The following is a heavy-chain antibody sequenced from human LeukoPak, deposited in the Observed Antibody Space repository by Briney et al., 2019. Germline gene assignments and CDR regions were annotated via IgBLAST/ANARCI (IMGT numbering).Heavy chain of an antibody. CDR3: ARDRSSGYATFDS. Sequence: PSETLSLTCAVSGGSISSSNWWSWVRQPPGKGLEWIGEIYHSGSTNYNPSLKSRVTISVDKSKNQFSLKLSSVTAADTAVYYCARDRSSGYATFDSWGQGTLVTVSS. CDR1: GGSISSSNW. V-gene: IGHV4-4*02. J-gene: IGHJ5*01. CDR2: IYHSGST. D-gene: IGHD3-22*01.